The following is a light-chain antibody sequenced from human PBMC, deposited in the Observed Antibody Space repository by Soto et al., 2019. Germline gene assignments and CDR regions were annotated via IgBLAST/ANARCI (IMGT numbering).Light chain of an antibody. CDR2: KTS. CDR1: QSISNW. Sequence: DIQMTQSPSTLSASVGDRVTITCRASQSISNWLAWYQQKPGKAPKLLIYKTSNLESGVPSRFSGSGSGTEFTLTISSLQPDDFATYYCQQYNTFWTFGQGTKV. J-gene: IGKJ1*01. V-gene: IGKV1-5*03. CDR3: QQYNTFWT.